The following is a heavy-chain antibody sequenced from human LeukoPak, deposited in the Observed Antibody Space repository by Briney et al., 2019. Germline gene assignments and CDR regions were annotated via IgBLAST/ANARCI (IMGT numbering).Heavy chain of an antibody. J-gene: IGHJ4*02. CDR3: ARSIYYYDSSGHPDYFDY. V-gene: IGHV4-39*07. CDR2: INHSGST. Sequence: SETLSLTCTVSGGSISSSSYYWGWIRQPPGKGLEWIGEINHSGSTNYNPSLKSRVTISVDTSKNQFSLKLSSVTAADTAVYYCARSIYYYDSSGHPDYFDYWGQGTLVTVSS. CDR1: GGSISSSSYY. D-gene: IGHD3-22*01.